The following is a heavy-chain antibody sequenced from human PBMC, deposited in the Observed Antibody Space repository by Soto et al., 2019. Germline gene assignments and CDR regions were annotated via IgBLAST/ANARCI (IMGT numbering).Heavy chain of an antibody. CDR3: AREPLCGGRCYDNYFDP. Sequence: GASVKVSCKASGYTFTSYGISWVRQAPGQGLEWMGWISTFHGNTNYAQKFQGSVTTTTDTSTSTAYMELRSLTSEDTAVYYCAREPLCGGRCYDNYFDPWGQGTLVTVS. V-gene: IGHV1-18*04. D-gene: IGHD2-15*01. CDR2: ISTFHGNT. CDR1: GYTFTSYG. J-gene: IGHJ5*02.